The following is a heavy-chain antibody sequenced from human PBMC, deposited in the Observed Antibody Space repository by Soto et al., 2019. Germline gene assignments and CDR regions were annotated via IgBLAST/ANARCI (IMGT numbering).Heavy chain of an antibody. V-gene: IGHV3-7*01. CDR3: VRDVAWSFES. J-gene: IGHJ4*02. CDR2: LNEDGSET. Sequence: GGSLRLSCAASGFMFSKFWMAWVRQAPGKGLDYVAKLNEDGSETYHADSVKGRFTISRDNARNSLYLQMDSLRVEDTAVYYCVRDVAWSFESWGQGTLVTVS. D-gene: IGHD3-3*01. CDR1: GFMFSKFW.